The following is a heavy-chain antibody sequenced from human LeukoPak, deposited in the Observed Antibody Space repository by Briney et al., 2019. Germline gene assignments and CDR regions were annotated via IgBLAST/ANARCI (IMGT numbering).Heavy chain of an antibody. J-gene: IGHJ4*02. V-gene: IGHV4-4*07. D-gene: IGHD3-22*01. CDR3: ARDRYYYDSSGYLFDY. CDR1: GGSISSYY. Sequence: SETPSLTCTVSGGSISSYYWSWMRQPAGKGLEWIGRIHTSGSTNYNPSLKSRVTMSGDTSKNQFSLKLSSVTAADTAVYYCARDRYYYDSSGYLFDYWGQGTLVTVSS. CDR2: IHTSGST.